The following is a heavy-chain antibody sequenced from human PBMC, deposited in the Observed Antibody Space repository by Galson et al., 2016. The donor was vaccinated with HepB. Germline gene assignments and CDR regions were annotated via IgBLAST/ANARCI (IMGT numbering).Heavy chain of an antibody. J-gene: IGHJ6*02. CDR2: IIPPFGTA. V-gene: IGHV1-69*13. CDR3: AGRSRLEIGSNYYYDLDV. CDR1: GDTFSTLA. D-gene: IGHD1-1*01. Sequence: SVKVSCKASGDTFSTLALSWVRQAPGQGLEWMGGIIPPFGTADYAQKFPGRVIITADESTNTAYMELSSLRSEDTAVYYCAGRSRLEIGSNYYYDLDVWGQGTTVTVSS.